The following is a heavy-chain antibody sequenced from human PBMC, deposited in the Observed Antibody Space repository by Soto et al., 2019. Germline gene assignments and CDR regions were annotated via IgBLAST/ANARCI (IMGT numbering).Heavy chain of an antibody. CDR1: GFTFSRYG. CDR2: ILADDSDR. Sequence: QVHLVESGGGVVQPGRSLRLSCAASGFTFSRYGMHWVRQAPGKGLEWLAVILADDSDRDYADSVKGRFSISRDNSKNSLYLQMNSLRAEDTAVYYCARDDEFGENGFDYWGQGTLVTVSS. D-gene: IGHD4-17*01. CDR3: ARDDEFGENGFDY. J-gene: IGHJ4*02. V-gene: IGHV3-33*01.